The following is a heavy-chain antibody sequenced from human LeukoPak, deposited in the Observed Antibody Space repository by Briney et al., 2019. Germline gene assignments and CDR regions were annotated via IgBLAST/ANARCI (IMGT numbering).Heavy chain of an antibody. CDR1: GLTFSIYE. V-gene: IGHV3-48*03. Sequence: GGSLRLSCEASGLTFSIYEMNWVGQAQGKGPEWVSYISSRDNTIYYADSVKGRFTISRDNVKNSLYLQMNSLRAEDTAVYYCVRQWLAWDYWGQGTLVTVSS. D-gene: IGHD6-19*01. CDR3: VRQWLAWDY. CDR2: ISSRDNTI. J-gene: IGHJ4*02.